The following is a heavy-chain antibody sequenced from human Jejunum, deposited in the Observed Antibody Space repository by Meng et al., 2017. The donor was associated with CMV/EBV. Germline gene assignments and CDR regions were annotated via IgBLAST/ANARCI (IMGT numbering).Heavy chain of an antibody. CDR3: ARGGVLLWFGELGFDY. V-gene: IGHV3-7*01. D-gene: IGHD3-10*01. CDR1: TFCGYW. Sequence: TFCGYWVSWVRQAPGKGLEWVANIKQDGSEKYYVDSVKGRFTISRDNAKNSLYLQMNSLRAEDTAVYYCARGGVLLWFGELGFDYWGQGTLVTVSS. J-gene: IGHJ4*02. CDR2: IKQDGSEK.